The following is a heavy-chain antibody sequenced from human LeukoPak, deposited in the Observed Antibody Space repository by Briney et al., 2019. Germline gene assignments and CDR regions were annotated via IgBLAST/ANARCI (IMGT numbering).Heavy chain of an antibody. D-gene: IGHD3/OR15-3a*01. V-gene: IGHV4-39*01. CDR3: ARQTGSGLFTLP. Sequence: SETLSLTCTVSGGSISSSYSWGWIRQPPGKGLEWIGSIYYTGNTYYNASLKSRVTISIDTSKNQISLRLTSVTATGTAMYYCARQTGSGLFTLPGGQGTLVTVSS. J-gene: IGHJ4*02. CDR1: GGSISSSYS. CDR2: IYYTGNT.